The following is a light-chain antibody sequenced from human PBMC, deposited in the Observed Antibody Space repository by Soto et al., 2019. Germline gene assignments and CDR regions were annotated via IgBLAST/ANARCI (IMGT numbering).Light chain of an antibody. CDR3: QQRGNWPRT. V-gene: IGKV3-11*01. CDR1: QSVSAS. Sequence: ILLTQSPATLSLSPGERATLSCRASQSVSASLAWYQQKPGQAPRLLIYDASNRATGIPGRFSGSGSGTDFTLTISSLEPEDFAVYYCQQRGNWPRTFGQGSKVDI. J-gene: IGKJ1*01. CDR2: DAS.